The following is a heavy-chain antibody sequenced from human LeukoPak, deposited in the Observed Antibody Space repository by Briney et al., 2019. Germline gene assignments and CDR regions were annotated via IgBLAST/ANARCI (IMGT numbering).Heavy chain of an antibody. V-gene: IGHV3-7*01. D-gene: IGHD3-16*01. CDR1: GFTISSYG. CDR3: VRDSRPGGAMGLYHNFDY. Sequence: PGGSLRLSCAASGFTISSYGMHWVHQAPGKGLEWVANIKQDGSEKYSVDSVKGRFTISRDNAKNSLYLQMNSLRGDDTAVYYCVRDSRPGGAMGLYHNFDYWGQGTLVTVSS. J-gene: IGHJ4*02. CDR2: IKQDGSEK.